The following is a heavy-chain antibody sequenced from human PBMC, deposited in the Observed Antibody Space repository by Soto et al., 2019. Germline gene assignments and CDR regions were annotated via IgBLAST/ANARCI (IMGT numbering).Heavy chain of an antibody. CDR2: IYWDDDK. CDR3: ALARYSNFAY. V-gene: IGHV2-5*02. J-gene: IGHJ4*02. Sequence: QITLRESGLTLVKPTQTLTLTCTFSGFSLSTTGVGVGWIRQPPGKALEWLALIYWDDDKRYSPSLKSRRTITKDTSKTQVVLRMTNMDPVDTATYYCALARYSNFAYWGKGTLVTVSS. D-gene: IGHD4-4*01. CDR1: GFSLSTTGVG.